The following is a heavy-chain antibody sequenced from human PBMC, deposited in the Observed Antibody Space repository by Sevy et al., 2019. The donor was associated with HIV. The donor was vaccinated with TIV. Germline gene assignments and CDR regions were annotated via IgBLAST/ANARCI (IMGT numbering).Heavy chain of an antibody. J-gene: IGHJ4*02. CDR2: VTHSGST. Sequence: SETLSLTCGIYGGSFNNYDWSWIRQPPGKGLEWIGEVTHSGSTNYNPSLKSRLTMSLDTSKNQFSLKLTSVTAADTAVYYCARWRGTRVTMMVVVTTGYFDYWGQGTLVTVS. CDR1: GGSFNNYD. D-gene: IGHD3-22*01. V-gene: IGHV4-34*01. CDR3: ARWRGTRVTMMVVVTTGYFDY.